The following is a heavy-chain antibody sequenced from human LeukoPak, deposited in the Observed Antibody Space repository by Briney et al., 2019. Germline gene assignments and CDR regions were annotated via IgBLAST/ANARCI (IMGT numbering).Heavy chain of an antibody. V-gene: IGHV3-30-3*01. CDR2: ISYDGSNK. Sequence: PGRSLRLSCVASGFTFDDYAMHWVRRAPGKGLEWVAVISYDGSNKYYADSVKGRFTISRDNSKNTLYLQMNSLRAEDTAVYYCARGTPSSSGWLYYGMDVWGQGTTVTVS. J-gene: IGHJ6*02. D-gene: IGHD6-19*01. CDR1: GFTFDDYA. CDR3: ARGTPSSSGWLYYGMDV.